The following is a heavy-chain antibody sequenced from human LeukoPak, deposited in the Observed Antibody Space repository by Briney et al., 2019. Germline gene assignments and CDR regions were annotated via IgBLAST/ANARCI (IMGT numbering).Heavy chain of an antibody. J-gene: IGHJ4*02. CDR2: IYSGGGT. Sequence: GGSLRLSCAASGFTVSNKYMYWVRQAPGKGLEWVSVIYSGGGTYYADSVKGRSTISRDNSKNTLYFQVNSLRAEDTAVYYCAGGGYCDISSCSAPLFDWWGRGTPVTVSS. CDR3: AGGGYCDISSCSAPLFDW. V-gene: IGHV3-53*01. D-gene: IGHD2-15*01. CDR1: GFTVSNKY.